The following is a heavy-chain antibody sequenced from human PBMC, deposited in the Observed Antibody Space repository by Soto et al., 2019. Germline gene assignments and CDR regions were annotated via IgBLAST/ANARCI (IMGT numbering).Heavy chain of an antibody. J-gene: IGHJ4*02. D-gene: IGHD6-13*01. Sequence: QVQLVESRGGVVQPGRSLRLSCAASGFTFSSYGMHWVRQAPGKGLEWVAVISYDGSNKYYADSVKGRFTISRDNSKNTLYLQMNSLRAEDTAVYYCAKASLDSSSWYQLNYWGQGTLVTVSS. CDR3: AKASLDSSSWYQLNY. CDR2: ISYDGSNK. V-gene: IGHV3-30*18. CDR1: GFTFSSYG.